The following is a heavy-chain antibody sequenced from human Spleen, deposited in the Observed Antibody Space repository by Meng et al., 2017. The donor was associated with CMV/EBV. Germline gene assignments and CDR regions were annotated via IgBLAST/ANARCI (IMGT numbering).Heavy chain of an antibody. CDR2: IRYDGTNK. V-gene: IGHV3-30*02. D-gene: IGHD3-16*02. CDR1: GFTFSSYG. CDR3: AKDLSTFGGVIVEYLDY. Sequence: GESLKISCAASGFTFSSYGMHWVRQAPGKGLEWVAFIRYDGTNKYYRDSVKGRFIISRDNSKNTLYVQMNSLRGDDTAVYYCAKDLSTFGGVIVEYLDYWGQGTLVTVSS. J-gene: IGHJ4*02.